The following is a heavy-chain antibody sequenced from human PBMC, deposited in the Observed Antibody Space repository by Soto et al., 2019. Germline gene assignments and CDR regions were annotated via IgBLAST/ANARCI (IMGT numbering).Heavy chain of an antibody. J-gene: IGHJ3*01. CDR2: ISYSGST. CDR3: ASLNFDILTGYYALDL. V-gene: IGHV4-59*08. D-gene: IGHD3-9*01. Sequence: PSETLSLTCTVSGGSISGYYWSWIRQSPEKGLEYIGYISYSGSTNYNPSLKSRVTTSLDTSKNQFSLKLSSVTAADTAIYYCASLNFDILTGYYALDLWGQGTMVTVSS. CDR1: GGSISGYY.